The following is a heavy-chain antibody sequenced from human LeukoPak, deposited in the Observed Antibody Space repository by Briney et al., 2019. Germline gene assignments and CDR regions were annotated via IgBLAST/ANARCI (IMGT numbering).Heavy chain of an antibody. CDR1: GFTFTNVW. Sequence: GGSLRLSCAASGFTFTNVWMSWVRQTPWKGLEWVGRIKSKSDGETTDYAAPVKGRFTISRDDAKTMVYLQMNSLKSEDTAVYYCTTDQGSVWGQGTLVTVSS. J-gene: IGHJ4*02. CDR3: TTDQGSV. V-gene: IGHV3-15*01. CDR2: IKSKSDGETT.